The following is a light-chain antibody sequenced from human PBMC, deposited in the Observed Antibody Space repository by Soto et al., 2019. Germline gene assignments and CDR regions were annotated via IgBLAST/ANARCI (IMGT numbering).Light chain of an antibody. CDR2: EVT. V-gene: IGLV2-8*01. J-gene: IGLJ1*01. CDR1: ASDIGRYNY. Sequence: QSALTQPPSASGSPGQSVTISCIGIASDIGRYNYVSWYQHHPGKAPKLIIYEVTKRPSGVPDRFSGSKSGNTASLTVSGLQAEDEADYYCSSFTSRFTFVFGTGTKVTVL. CDR3: SSFTSRFTFV.